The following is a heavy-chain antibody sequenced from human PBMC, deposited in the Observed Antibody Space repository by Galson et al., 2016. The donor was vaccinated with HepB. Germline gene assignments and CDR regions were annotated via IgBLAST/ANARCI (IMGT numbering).Heavy chain of an antibody. CDR2: ISYDVRNK. J-gene: IGHJ6*02. CDR1: GFTFSSYA. V-gene: IGHV3-30*04. Sequence: SLRLSCAASGFTFSSYAMHWVRQAPGKGLEWVAVISYDVRNKYYADSVKGRFTISRDNSKNTLYLQMNSLRAEDTAVYYCARDGFPAAAYGMDVWGQGTTVTVSS. CDR3: ARDGFPAAAYGMDV. D-gene: IGHD6-13*01.